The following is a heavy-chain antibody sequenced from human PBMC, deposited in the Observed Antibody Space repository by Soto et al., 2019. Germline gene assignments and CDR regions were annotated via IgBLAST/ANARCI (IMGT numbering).Heavy chain of an antibody. V-gene: IGHV1-18*04. CDR3: ARDDGDCTNGVCYSNWFDP. CDR1: GYTFTSYG. D-gene: IGHD2-8*01. Sequence: QVQLVQSGAEVKKPGASVKVSCKASGYTFTSYGISWVRQAPGQGLEWVGWISAYNGNTNYAQKLQGRVTMTTDTSTSPAYMELRSLRSDDTAVYYCARDDGDCTNGVCYSNWFDPWGQGTLVTVSS. CDR2: ISAYNGNT. J-gene: IGHJ5*02.